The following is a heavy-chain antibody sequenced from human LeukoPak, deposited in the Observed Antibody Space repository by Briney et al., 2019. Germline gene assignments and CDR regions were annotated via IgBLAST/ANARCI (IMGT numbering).Heavy chain of an antibody. D-gene: IGHD3-10*01. CDR1: GFTFSSYA. V-gene: IGHV3-23*01. J-gene: IGHJ5*02. CDR2: ISGNGGST. Sequence: AGSLRLSCAASGFTFSSYAMSWVRQAPGKGLEWVSSISGNGGSTYYGDSVKGRFTISRDNSKNTLYLQMNSLRAEDTAVYYCANRGADYYGSGHWFDPWGQGTLVTVSS. CDR3: ANRGADYYGSGHWFDP.